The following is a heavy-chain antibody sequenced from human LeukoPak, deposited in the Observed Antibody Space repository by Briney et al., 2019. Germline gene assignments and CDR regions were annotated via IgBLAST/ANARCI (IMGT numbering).Heavy chain of an antibody. CDR1: GYGFSSYW. CDR3: ARHRKDIGFDS. Sequence: GESLKISCKGSGYGFSSYWIGWVRQMPGKGLEWMGIIYPDDSDTRYSPSFQSQVTISADKSISTAYLQWSSLKASDTAMYYCARHRKDIGFDSWGQGTLVTVSS. V-gene: IGHV5-51*01. CDR2: IYPDDSDT. J-gene: IGHJ4*02. D-gene: IGHD2-15*01.